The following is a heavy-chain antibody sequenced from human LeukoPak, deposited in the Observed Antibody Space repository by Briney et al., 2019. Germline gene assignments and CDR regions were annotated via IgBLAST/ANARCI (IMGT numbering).Heavy chain of an antibody. V-gene: IGHV3-30*03. D-gene: IGHD6-19*01. CDR2: IAHDGGNK. CDR1: GFTFSTYV. Sequence: AGGSLRLSCAASGFTFSTYVMHWVRQAPGKGLEWVSVIAHDGGNKYYAESVKGRFTISRDNSKNTLYLQMNSLRAEDTAVYYCARDLRDSSGWSFDYWGQGTLVTVSS. CDR3: ARDLRDSSGWSFDY. J-gene: IGHJ4*02.